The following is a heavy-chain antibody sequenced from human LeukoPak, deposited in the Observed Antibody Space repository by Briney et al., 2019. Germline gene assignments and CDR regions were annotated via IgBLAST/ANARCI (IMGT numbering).Heavy chain of an antibody. Sequence: PSETLSLTCTVSGGPISSSSYYWGWIRQPSGKGLEWIGSIYYSGSTYYNPSLKSRVTISVDTSKNQFSLKLSSVTAADTAVYYCATGGVLSWFDPWGQGTLVTVSS. V-gene: IGHV4-39*01. CDR3: ATGGVLSWFDP. CDR1: GGPISSSSYY. CDR2: IYYSGST. J-gene: IGHJ5*02. D-gene: IGHD3-16*01.